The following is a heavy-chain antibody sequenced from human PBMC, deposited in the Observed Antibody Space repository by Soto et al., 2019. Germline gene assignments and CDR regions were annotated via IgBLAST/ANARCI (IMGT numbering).Heavy chain of an antibody. CDR1: GFSLSRRG. CDR3: TRDRDGGIAVAGADGMDV. J-gene: IGHJ6*02. Sequence: GVSLRLSCAACGFSLSRRGIPRVRQDPGTGLACVAVIWYDGSNKYYADSVNGRLTISRDNSNYKLYLQMNSTTAEDTAVYYCTRDRDGGIAVAGADGMDVWGQRTTVSVS. CDR2: IWYDGSNK. D-gene: IGHD6-19*01. V-gene: IGHV3-33*01.